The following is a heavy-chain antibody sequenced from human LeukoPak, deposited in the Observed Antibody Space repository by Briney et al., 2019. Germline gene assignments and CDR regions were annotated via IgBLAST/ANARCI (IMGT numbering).Heavy chain of an antibody. V-gene: IGHV4-31*03. D-gene: IGHD2-15*01. Sequence: SQTLSLTCSVSGGSISSRDHYWSWIRQHPGKGLEWIGYIYYSGSTYYNPSLKSRVTISVDTSKNQFSLKLSSVTAADTAVYYCATAVLYTYCSGGSCYSALSFDYWGQGTLVTVSS. CDR3: ATAVLYTYCSGGSCYSALSFDY. CDR1: GGSISSRDHY. J-gene: IGHJ4*02. CDR2: IYYSGST.